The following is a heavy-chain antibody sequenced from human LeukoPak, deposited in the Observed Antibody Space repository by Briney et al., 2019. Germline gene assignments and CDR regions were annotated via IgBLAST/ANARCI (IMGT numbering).Heavy chain of an antibody. V-gene: IGHV3-53*01. CDR3: ARAGQQLVQRDAFDI. D-gene: IGHD6-13*01. Sequence: GGSLRLSCAASGFTVSSNYMSWVRQAPGKGLDWVSVIYSGGSTYYADSVKGRFTISRNNSNNTLYLQMNSLRAEDTAVYYCARAGQQLVQRDAFDIWGQGTMVTVSS. CDR1: GFTVSSNY. CDR2: IYSGGST. J-gene: IGHJ3*02.